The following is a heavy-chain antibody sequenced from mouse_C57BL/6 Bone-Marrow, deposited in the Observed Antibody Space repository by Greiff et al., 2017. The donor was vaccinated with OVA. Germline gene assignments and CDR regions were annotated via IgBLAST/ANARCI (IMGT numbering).Heavy chain of an antibody. CDR2: IDPSDSYT. V-gene: IGHV1-50*01. J-gene: IGHJ2*01. Sequence: VQLQQSGAELVKPGASVKLSCKASGYTFTSYWMQWVKQRPGQGLEWIGEIDPSDSYTNYNQKFKGKATLTVDTSSSTAYMQLSSLTSEDSAVYYCGRLDYWGQGTTLTVSS. CDR3: GRLDY. CDR1: GYTFTSYW.